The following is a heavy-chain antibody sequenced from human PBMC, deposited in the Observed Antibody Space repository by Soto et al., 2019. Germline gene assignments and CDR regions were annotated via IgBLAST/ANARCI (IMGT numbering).Heavy chain of an antibody. V-gene: IGHV1-18*01. J-gene: IGHJ4*02. Sequence: ASVKVSCKASGYTFTSYGISWVRQAPGQGLEWMGWISAYNGNTNYAQKLQGRVTMTTDTSTSAAYMELRSLRSDDTAVYYCAREGKTGGHNWHDFRVTDYWGQGTLVTVSS. CDR2: ISAYNGNT. CDR3: AREGKTGGHNWHDFRVTDY. CDR1: GYTFTSYG. D-gene: IGHD1-1*01.